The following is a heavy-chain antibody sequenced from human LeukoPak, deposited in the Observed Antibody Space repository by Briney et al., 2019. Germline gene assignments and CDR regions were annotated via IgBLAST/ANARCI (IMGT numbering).Heavy chain of an antibody. V-gene: IGHV3-21*01. D-gene: IGHD5-24*01. CDR1: GFTFSSYS. CDR3: ARDGYTNGGFDY. Sequence: GGSLRLSCAASGFTFSSYSMNWVRQAPGKGLEWVSSISSSSSYIYYADSVKGRFTISRDNAKNSLYLQMNSLRAEDMAVYYCARDGYTNGGFDYWGQGTLVTVSS. J-gene: IGHJ4*02. CDR2: ISSSSSYI.